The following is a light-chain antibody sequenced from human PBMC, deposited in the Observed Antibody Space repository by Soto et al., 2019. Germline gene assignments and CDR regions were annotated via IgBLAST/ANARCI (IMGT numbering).Light chain of an antibody. V-gene: IGLV2-8*01. CDR3: SSYAGSNIV. J-gene: IGLJ2*01. CDR1: SSDVGSYNY. Sequence: QSALTQPPSASGSPGQSVTISCTGTSSDVGSYNYVSWYQQHPGKAPNLMIYEVSKRPSGVPDRFSGSKSGNTASLTVSGLQAEDEAEYYCSSYAGSNIVFGGGTKLTVL. CDR2: EVS.